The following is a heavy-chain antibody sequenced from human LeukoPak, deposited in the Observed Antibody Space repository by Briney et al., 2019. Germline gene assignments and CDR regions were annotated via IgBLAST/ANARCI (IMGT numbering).Heavy chain of an antibody. CDR2: INHSGST. CDR1: GGSFSGYY. V-gene: IGHV4-34*01. J-gene: IGHJ5*02. D-gene: IGHD6-19*01. Sequence: PSETLSLTCAVYGGSFSGYYWSWIRQPPGKGLEWIGEINHSGSTNYNPSLKSRVTISVDTSKNQFSLKLSSVTAADTAVYYCAREGIAVAGGGIWFDPWGQGTLVTVSS. CDR3: AREGIAVAGGGIWFDP.